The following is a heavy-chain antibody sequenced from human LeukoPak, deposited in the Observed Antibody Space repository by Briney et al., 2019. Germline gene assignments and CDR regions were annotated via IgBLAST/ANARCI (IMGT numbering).Heavy chain of an antibody. D-gene: IGHD3-22*01. CDR1: GFTFSSYE. CDR3: ARNAYYYDSSGYYVSYYYYYGMDV. Sequence: PGGSLRLSCAASGFTFSSYEMNWVRQAPGKGLEWVSYISSSGSTIYYADSVKGRFTISRDNAKNSLYLQINSLRAEDTAVYYCARNAYYYDSSGYYVSYYYYYGMDVWGQGTTVTVSS. V-gene: IGHV3-48*03. J-gene: IGHJ6*02. CDR2: ISSSGSTI.